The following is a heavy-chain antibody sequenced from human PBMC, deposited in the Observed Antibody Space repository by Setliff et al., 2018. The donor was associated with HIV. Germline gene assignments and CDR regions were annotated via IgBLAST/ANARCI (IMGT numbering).Heavy chain of an antibody. J-gene: IGHJ4*02. V-gene: IGHV4-59*08. CDR2: IYNSAST. CDR3: AGHSPSDY. CDR1: GDSISTDY. Sequence: PSETLSLTCTVSGDSISTDYWTWIRQPPGKGLEWIGYIYNSASTSYNPSLKSRVTISVDTSKNQFSLKLGSVTAADTAVYYCAGHSPSDYWGQGTLVTV.